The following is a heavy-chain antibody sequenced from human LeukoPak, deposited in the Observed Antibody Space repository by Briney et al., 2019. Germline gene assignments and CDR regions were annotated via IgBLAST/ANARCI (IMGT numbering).Heavy chain of an antibody. CDR3: ARERGGFFDY. J-gene: IGHJ4*02. CDR2: IYYSGST. V-gene: IGHV4-39*07. CDR1: GGSISSSSYY. D-gene: IGHD3-16*01. Sequence: SETLSLTCTVSGGSISSSSYYWGWIRQPPGKGLEWIASIYYSGSTYYNPSLKSRVTISVDTSKNQFSLKLSSVTAADTAVYYCARERGGFFDYWGQGTLVTVSS.